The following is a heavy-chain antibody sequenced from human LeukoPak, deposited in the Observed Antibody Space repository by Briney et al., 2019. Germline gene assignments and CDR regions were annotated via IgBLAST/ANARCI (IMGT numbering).Heavy chain of an antibody. CDR2: ISGSGGST. V-gene: IGHV3-23*01. CDR1: GFTFSSYA. Sequence: GGSLRLSCAASGFTFSSYAMSWVRQAPGKGLEWVSGISGSGGSTDYADSVKGRFTISRANSKNTLYLQMNSLRAEDTAVYYCAKDMDVVVIAIGDYWGQGTLVTVSS. D-gene: IGHD2-21*01. CDR3: AKDMDVVVIAIGDY. J-gene: IGHJ4*02.